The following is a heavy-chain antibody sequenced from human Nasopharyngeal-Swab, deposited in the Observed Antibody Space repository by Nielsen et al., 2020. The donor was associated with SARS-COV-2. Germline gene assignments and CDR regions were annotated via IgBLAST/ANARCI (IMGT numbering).Heavy chain of an antibody. V-gene: IGHV1-18*01. D-gene: IGHD3-3*01. J-gene: IGHJ6*02. CDR2: ISAYNGNT. CDR3: ARDESEWFQYGMDV. Sequence: ASVQVSCKASGYTFTSYGISWVRHAPAQGLEWMGWISAYNGNTNYAQKLQGRVTMTTDTSTSTAYMELRSLRSDDTAVYYCARDESEWFQYGMDVWGQGTTVTVSS. CDR1: GYTFTSYG.